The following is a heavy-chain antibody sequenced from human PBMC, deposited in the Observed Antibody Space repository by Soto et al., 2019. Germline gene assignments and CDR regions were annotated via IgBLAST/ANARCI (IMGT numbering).Heavy chain of an antibody. D-gene: IGHD6-19*01. V-gene: IGHV1-46*01. CDR2: INPGGGSA. J-gene: IGHJ6*02. Sequence: QVDLVQSGAEVKKPGASVTISCKASGSAITRYYIHWVRQAPGRGLEWMVIINPGGGSASYAQKFQDRVTIDKDTSTGTVYMDLRSLRTEDTAVYYCARDPSGWSLNGLDVWGQGTTVNVSS. CDR1: GSAITRYY. CDR3: ARDPSGWSLNGLDV.